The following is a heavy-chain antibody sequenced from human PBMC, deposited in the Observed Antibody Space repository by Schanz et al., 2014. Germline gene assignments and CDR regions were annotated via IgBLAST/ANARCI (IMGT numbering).Heavy chain of an antibody. CDR2: IYYSGNT. D-gene: IGHD3-22*01. J-gene: IGHJ5*02. CDR3: ARGVRRGDGKNGYYNWFDP. Sequence: QVQLQESGPGLVKPSDTLSLTCAVSGYSISRSNWWGWIRQPPGKGLEFIGYIYYSGNTYYNPSLKSRVAMSLDTSKNQFSLKLTSVPAVDTAVYYCARGVRRGDGKNGYYNWFDPWGQGTLVTVSS. CDR1: GYSISRSNW. V-gene: IGHV4-28*03.